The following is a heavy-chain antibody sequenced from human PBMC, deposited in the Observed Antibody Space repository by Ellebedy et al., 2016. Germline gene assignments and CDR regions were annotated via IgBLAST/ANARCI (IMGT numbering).Heavy chain of an antibody. D-gene: IGHD4-17*01. J-gene: IGHJ4*02. CDR3: AATYGDYSLGFDY. CDR1: GGSISSGDYY. Sequence: SETLSLXXTVSGGSISSGDYYWSWIRQPPGNGLEWIGYIYFSGSTYYSPSLKSLMTISVDTSKNQFSLKLSSVTAADTAVYYCAATYGDYSLGFDYWGQGTLVTVSS. CDR2: IYFSGST. V-gene: IGHV4-30-4*01.